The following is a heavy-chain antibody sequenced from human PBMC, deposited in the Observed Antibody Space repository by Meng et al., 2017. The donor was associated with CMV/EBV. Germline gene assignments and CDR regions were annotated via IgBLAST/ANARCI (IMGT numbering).Heavy chain of an antibody. D-gene: IGHD3-10*01. Sequence: GESLKISCAASGFTFSSYWMHWVRQAPGKGLVWVSRINSDGSSTSYADSVKGRFTISRDNSKNTLYLQMNSLRAEDTAVYYCAKDPKGPPPRLWFGEKWGDYWGQGTLVTVSS. CDR2: INSDGSST. J-gene: IGHJ4*02. CDR1: GFTFSSYW. V-gene: IGHV3-74*01. CDR3: AKDPKGPPPRLWFGEKWGDY.